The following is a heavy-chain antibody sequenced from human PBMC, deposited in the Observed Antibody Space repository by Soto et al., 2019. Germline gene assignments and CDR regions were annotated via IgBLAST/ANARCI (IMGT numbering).Heavy chain of an antibody. D-gene: IGHD3-9*01. J-gene: IGHJ5*02. V-gene: IGHV4-39*01. CDR1: GVSVSGSYY. Sequence: ETLSLTCTVSGVSVSGSYYWAWIRQPPGKGREWIGSIDYRGSTSYNPSLKSRVTISVDTSKNQFSLKLSSVTAADTAVYYCARLNFAVLRFDPWGQGTLVTVSS. CDR3: ARLNFAVLRFDP. CDR2: IDYRGST.